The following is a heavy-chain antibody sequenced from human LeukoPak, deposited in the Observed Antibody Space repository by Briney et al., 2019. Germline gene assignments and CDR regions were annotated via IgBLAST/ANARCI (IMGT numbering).Heavy chain of an antibody. D-gene: IGHD1-1*01. Sequence: ASVKVSCKASGGTFSSYAISWVRQAPGQGLEWMGWISAYNGNTNYAQKFQGRVTMTTDTSTSTVYMELRSLRSDDTAVYYCARDGTTGTTFRFDPWGQGTLVTVSS. CDR1: GGTFSSYA. CDR2: ISAYNGNT. J-gene: IGHJ5*02. V-gene: IGHV1-18*01. CDR3: ARDGTTGTTFRFDP.